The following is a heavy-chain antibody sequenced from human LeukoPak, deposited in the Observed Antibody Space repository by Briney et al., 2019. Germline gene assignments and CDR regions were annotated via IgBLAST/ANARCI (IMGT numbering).Heavy chain of an antibody. Sequence: SETPSLTCSVSGDSISSSGYYWDWIRQPPGKGLEWIGSIYYSGSTYYNPSLKSRVTISVDTSKNQFSLKLSSVTAADTAVYYCARSNFNWFDPWGQGTLVTVSS. CDR3: ARSNFNWFDP. J-gene: IGHJ5*02. D-gene: IGHD5-24*01. CDR2: IYYSGST. CDR1: GDSISSSGYY. V-gene: IGHV4-39*07.